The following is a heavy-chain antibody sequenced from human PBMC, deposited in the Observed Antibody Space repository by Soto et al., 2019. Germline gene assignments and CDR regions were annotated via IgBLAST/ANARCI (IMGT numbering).Heavy chain of an antibody. V-gene: IGHV3-23*01. Sequence: EVQLLESGGGFVQPGESLRLSCAASGFTFSLSAMSWVRQAPGRGLDWVSSLSGGGSTTDYADSVKGRFTISRDNSMNTVHLQMNSLRAEDTAVYYCAKGPEYDILTGCDYWGQGALVTVSS. CDR3: AKGPEYDILTGCDY. CDR1: GFTFSLSA. J-gene: IGHJ4*02. D-gene: IGHD3-9*01. CDR2: LSGGGSTT.